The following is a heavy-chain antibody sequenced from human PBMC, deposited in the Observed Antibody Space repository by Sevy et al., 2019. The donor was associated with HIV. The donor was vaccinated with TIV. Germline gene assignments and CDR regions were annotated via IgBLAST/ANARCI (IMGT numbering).Heavy chain of an antibody. CDR1: GYTFTSYA. J-gene: IGHJ3*02. CDR3: ARDQEQWLEGATAFDI. CDR2: INAGNGNT. D-gene: IGHD6-19*01. V-gene: IGHV1-3*01. Sequence: ASVKVSCKASGYTFTSYAMHWVRQAPGQRLEWMGWINAGNGNTKYSQKFQGRVTITRDTSASTAYMELSSLRSEDTAVYYCARDQEQWLEGATAFDIWGQGTMVTVSS.